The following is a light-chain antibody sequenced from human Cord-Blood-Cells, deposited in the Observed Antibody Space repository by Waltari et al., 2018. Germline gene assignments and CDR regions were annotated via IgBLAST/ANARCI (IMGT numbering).Light chain of an antibody. CDR1: NIGRKS. CDR3: QVWDSSSDHVV. V-gene: IGLV3-21*03. CDR2: DDS. Sequence: SYVLTPPPSVSVAPGKTARIPCGDNNIGRKSVHWYQQKPGQAPVLVVYDDSDRPSGIPERFSGSNSGNTATLTISRVEAGDEADYYCQVWDSSSDHVVFGGGTKLTVL. J-gene: IGLJ2*01.